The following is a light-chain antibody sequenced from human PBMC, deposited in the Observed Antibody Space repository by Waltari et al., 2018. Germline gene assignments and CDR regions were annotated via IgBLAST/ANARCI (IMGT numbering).Light chain of an antibody. J-gene: IGKJ1*01. Sequence: VMTQSPVPLSVSPGERATLSCTASQSLGSNLAWYQQKPGQAPRLLIYGPSSRATGIPARFSGSGSGTYFTLTISSLQSEDFAVYYCQQFHKWPPTFGQGTTVEV. CDR1: QSLGSN. CDR2: GPS. CDR3: QQFHKWPPT. V-gene: IGKV3-15*01.